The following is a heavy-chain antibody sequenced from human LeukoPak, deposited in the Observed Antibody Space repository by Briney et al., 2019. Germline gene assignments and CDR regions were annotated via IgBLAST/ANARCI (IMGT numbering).Heavy chain of an antibody. CDR1: GFTFNSYS. V-gene: IGHV3-48*01. Sequence: PGGSLRLSCAASGFTFNSYSMNWVRQPPGKGLEWVSYISSSSSTMYYADSMKGRFTISRDNANNSLYLQMNSLRAEDTAVYYCASRSIFGVAVGEFWGQGTLVTVSS. CDR2: ISSSSSTM. CDR3: ASRSIFGVAVGEF. D-gene: IGHD3-3*01. J-gene: IGHJ4*02.